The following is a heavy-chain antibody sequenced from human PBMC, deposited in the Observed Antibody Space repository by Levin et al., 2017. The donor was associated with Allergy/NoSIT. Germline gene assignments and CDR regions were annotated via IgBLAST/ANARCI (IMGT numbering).Heavy chain of an antibody. V-gene: IGHV4-59*01. CDR2: IYHGGST. J-gene: IGHJ4*02. Sequence: SQTLSLTCSVSGGSITNSYWSWIRQSPGKGLEWIGYIYHGGSTNYNPSLKSRLTISLDTSKNQFSLRLTSVTPADTAVYYCTRDDRDGYDFWGQGILVTVAS. D-gene: IGHD5-24*01. CDR3: TRDDRDGYDF. CDR1: GGSITNSY.